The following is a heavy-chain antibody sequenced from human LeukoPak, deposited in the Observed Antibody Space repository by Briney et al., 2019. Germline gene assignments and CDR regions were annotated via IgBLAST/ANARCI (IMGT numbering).Heavy chain of an antibody. Sequence: SETLSLTCTVSGGSISSYYWSWIRQPPGKGLEWIGEINHSGSTNYNPSLKSRVTISVDTSKNQFSLKLSSVTAADTAVYYCARSQRGGCSSTSCYYSSSWYALSRYYFDYWGQGTLVTVSS. D-gene: IGHD2-2*01. J-gene: IGHJ4*02. CDR1: GGSISSYY. CDR2: INHSGST. V-gene: IGHV4-34*01. CDR3: ARSQRGGCSSTSCYYSSSWYALSRYYFDY.